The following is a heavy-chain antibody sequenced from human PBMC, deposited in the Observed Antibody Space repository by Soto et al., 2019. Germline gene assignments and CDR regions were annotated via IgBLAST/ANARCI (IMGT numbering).Heavy chain of an antibody. Sequence: SETLSLTCSVSGDSISTVDYFWAWIRQPPGQALEYIGYIYKSTTTYYNPSFESRVAISLDTSKSQFSLIVISVTAADTAVYFCARGRYCLTGRCFPNWFDSWGQGTLVTVSS. J-gene: IGHJ5*01. CDR3: ARGRYCLTGRCFPNWFDS. D-gene: IGHD2-15*01. V-gene: IGHV4-30-4*01. CDR1: GDSISTVDYF. CDR2: IYKSTTT.